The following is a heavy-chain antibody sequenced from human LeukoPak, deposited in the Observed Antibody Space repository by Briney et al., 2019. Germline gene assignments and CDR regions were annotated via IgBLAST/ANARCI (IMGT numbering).Heavy chain of an antibody. CDR3: ARGGQGDGYSADEAFDI. CDR2: TYYRSKWYN. V-gene: IGHV6-1*01. D-gene: IGHD5-18*01. J-gene: IGHJ3*02. CDR1: GDCISSNSS. Sequence: SQTLSLTCAIFGDCISSNSSWNWIRQSPSRGLEWLGRTYYRSKWYNDYVVSVKSRVNINPDTFKNQFSLQLNSVTPEDTAVYYCARGGQGDGYSADEAFDIWGQGTMVTVS.